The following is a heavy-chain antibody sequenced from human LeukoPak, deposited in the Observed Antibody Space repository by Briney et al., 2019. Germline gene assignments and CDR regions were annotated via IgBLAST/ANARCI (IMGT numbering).Heavy chain of an antibody. CDR2: IYYSGST. CDR3: AAGFYGSGTPDPRNWFDP. D-gene: IGHD3-10*01. J-gene: IGHJ5*02. CDR1: GGSISSYY. V-gene: IGHV4-59*08. Sequence: PSETLSLTCTVSGGSISSYYWSWIRQPPGKGLEWIGYIYYSGSTNYNPSLKSRVTISVDTSKNQFSLKLSSVTAADTAVYYCAAGFYGSGTPDPRNWFDPWGQGTLVTVSS.